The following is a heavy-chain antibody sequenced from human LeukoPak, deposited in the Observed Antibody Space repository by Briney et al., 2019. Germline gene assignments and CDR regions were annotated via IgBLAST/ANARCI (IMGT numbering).Heavy chain of an antibody. CDR2: IYNGGST. J-gene: IGHJ4*02. D-gene: IGHD6-13*01. CDR3: AREFGSWLE. Sequence: GGSLRLSCAASGFTVSSNHMSWVRQAPGKGLEWVSIIYNGGSTYYADSVKGRFAISRDNSKNTLFLQMNSLRADDTAVYYCAREFGSWLEWGQGTLVTVSS. V-gene: IGHV3-53*01. CDR1: GFTVSSNH.